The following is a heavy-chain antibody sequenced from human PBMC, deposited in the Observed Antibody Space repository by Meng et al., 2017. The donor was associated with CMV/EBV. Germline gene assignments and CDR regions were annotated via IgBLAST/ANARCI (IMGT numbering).Heavy chain of an antibody. CDR2: IRCDGSNR. CDR1: TVSSYG. CDR3: AKGGRRPSYSSSARAFDI. Sequence: TVSSYGMHWGRQAAGKGLEWVAVIRCDGSNRYYADSVKGRFTISRDDSENTLYLQMNRLRAEDTAVYYCAKGGRRPSYSSSARAFDIWGQGTMVTVSS. V-gene: IGHV3-33*06. J-gene: IGHJ3*02. D-gene: IGHD6-13*01.